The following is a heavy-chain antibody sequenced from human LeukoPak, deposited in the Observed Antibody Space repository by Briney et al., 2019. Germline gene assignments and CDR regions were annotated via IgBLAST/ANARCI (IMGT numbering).Heavy chain of an antibody. CDR3: ARDWRYCSSSSCLAMDV. CDR1: GFTFTAHP. J-gene: IGHJ6*02. V-gene: IGHV3-7*01. CDR2: IERDGSEK. Sequence: GSLRLSCVASGFTFTAHPMNWVRQAPGKGLEWVANIERDGSEKYYVDSVKGRFIISRDNAKNSLYLEMNSLRAEDTAVYYCARDWRYCSSSSCLAMDVWGQGTTVTISS. D-gene: IGHD2-2*01.